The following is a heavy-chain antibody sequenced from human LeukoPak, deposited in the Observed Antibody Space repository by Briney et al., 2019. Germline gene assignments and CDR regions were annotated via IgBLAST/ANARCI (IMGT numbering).Heavy chain of an antibody. J-gene: IGHJ4*02. V-gene: IGHV4-34*01. Sequence: SETLSLTCAVYGGSFSGYYWSWIRQPPVKGLEWIGEINHSGSTNYNPSLKSRVTISVDTSKNQFSLKLSSVTAADTAVYYCARGRRASYWGQGTLVTVSS. D-gene: IGHD2-21*01. CDR2: INHSGST. CDR3: ARGRRASY. CDR1: GGSFSGYY.